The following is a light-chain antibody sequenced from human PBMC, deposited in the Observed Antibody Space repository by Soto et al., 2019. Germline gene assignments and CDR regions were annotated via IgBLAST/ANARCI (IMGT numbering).Light chain of an antibody. Sequence: EIVLAQSPGTLSLSPGERATLSCRASQRVSNTYLAWYQQKPGQAPRLLIYGVSSRATGIPDRFSVSGSGSGFTLAISRLEPEDFAVYYCQQYSSSPVTFGGGTKVVIK. CDR2: GVS. CDR1: QRVSNTY. V-gene: IGKV3-20*01. CDR3: QQYSSSPVT. J-gene: IGKJ4*01.